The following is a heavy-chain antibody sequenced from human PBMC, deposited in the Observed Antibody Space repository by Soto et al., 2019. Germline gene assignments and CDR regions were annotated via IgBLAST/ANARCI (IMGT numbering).Heavy chain of an antibody. Sequence: PSETLSLTCTVSGGSISSYYWTWIRQPPGKGLEWIGYIYFRGTTNYNPSLKSRVTMSADTSKNQFSLKLNSVTAADKAVYYCARMKYYDTSGYPFDYWGQGMMVTVSS. J-gene: IGHJ4*02. V-gene: IGHV4-59*01. D-gene: IGHD3-22*01. CDR2: IYFRGTT. CDR1: GGSISSYY. CDR3: ARMKYYDTSGYPFDY.